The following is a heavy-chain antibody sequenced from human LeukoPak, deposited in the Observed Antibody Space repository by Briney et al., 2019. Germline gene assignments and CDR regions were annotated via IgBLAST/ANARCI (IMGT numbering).Heavy chain of an antibody. CDR1: GFTFSSYG. J-gene: IGHJ6*03. CDR3: AKPVVVTAPYVHYYYYMDV. V-gene: IGHV3-30*02. Sequence: GGSLRLSCAASGFTFSSYGMHWVRQAPGKGLEWVAFIQFDGSNKYYADSVKGRFTISRDNSKNTLYLQMHSLRAEDTAGYFCAKPVVVTAPYVHYYYYMDVWGKGTTVTISS. D-gene: IGHD2-21*02. CDR2: IQFDGSNK.